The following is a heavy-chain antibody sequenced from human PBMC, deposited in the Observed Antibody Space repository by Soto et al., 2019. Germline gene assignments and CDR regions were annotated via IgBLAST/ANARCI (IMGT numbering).Heavy chain of an antibody. J-gene: IGHJ4*02. Sequence: QVQLQESGPGLVKPSQTLSLTCTVSGGSISSGDYYWTWIRQHPGKGLEWIGYIYYSGSTKQNPSLKSRITISVDTSKNQFSLKLNSVTAADTAVYYCARTKTSSTSFHVDYWGQGTQVTVSS. CDR1: GGSISSGDYY. CDR2: IYYSGST. CDR3: ARTKTSSTSFHVDY. V-gene: IGHV4-31*03. D-gene: IGHD2-2*01.